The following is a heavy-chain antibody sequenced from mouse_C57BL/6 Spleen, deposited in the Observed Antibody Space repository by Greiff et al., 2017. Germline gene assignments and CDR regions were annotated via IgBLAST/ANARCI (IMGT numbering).Heavy chain of an antibody. J-gene: IGHJ2*01. CDR3: TYYYGSSPFDY. V-gene: IGHV6-3*01. D-gene: IGHD1-1*01. Sequence: DVKLQESGGGLVQPGGSMKLSCVASGFTFSNYWMNWVRQSPEKGLEWVAQIRLKSDNYATHYAESVKGRFTISRDDSKSSVYLQMNNLRAEDTGIYYCTYYYGSSPFDYWGQGTTLTVSS. CDR2: IRLKSDNYAT. CDR1: GFTFSNYW.